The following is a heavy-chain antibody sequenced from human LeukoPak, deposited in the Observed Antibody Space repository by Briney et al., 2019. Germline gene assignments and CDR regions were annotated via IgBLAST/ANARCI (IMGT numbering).Heavy chain of an antibody. V-gene: IGHV3-74*01. CDR1: GFTFSSYW. CDR2: INTDGSYT. D-gene: IGHD2-2*01. J-gene: IGHJ4*02. Sequence: GGSLRLSCAASGFTFSSYWMHWVRQAPGKGLVWVSRINTDGSYTSYADSVKGRFTISRDNSKNTLYLQMNSLRAEDTAVYYCAKEPFPAQYCSSTSCPTLFDYWGQGTLATVSS. CDR3: AKEPFPAQYCSSTSCPTLFDY.